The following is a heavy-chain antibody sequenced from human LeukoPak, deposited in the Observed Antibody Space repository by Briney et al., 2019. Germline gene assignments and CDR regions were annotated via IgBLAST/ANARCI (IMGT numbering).Heavy chain of an antibody. CDR3: ARGIRGYSGYDRNWFDP. J-gene: IGHJ5*02. D-gene: IGHD5-12*01. CDR2: ISAYNGNT. Sequence: ASAKVSCKASGYTFTSYGISWVRQAPGQGLEWMGWISAYNGNTNYAQKLQGRVTMTTDTSTSTAYMELRSLRSDDTAVYYCARGIRGYSGYDRNWFDPWGQGTLVTVSS. CDR1: GYTFTSYG. V-gene: IGHV1-18*01.